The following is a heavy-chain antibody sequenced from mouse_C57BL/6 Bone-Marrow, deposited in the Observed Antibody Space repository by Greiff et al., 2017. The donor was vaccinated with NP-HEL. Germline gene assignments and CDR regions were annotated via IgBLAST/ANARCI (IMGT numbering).Heavy chain of an antibody. CDR1: GYTFTSYW. CDR3: AREGFYYYGSSPVYYAMDY. J-gene: IGHJ4*01. V-gene: IGHV1-69*01. CDR2: IDPSDSYT. Sequence: QVQLQQPGAELVMPGASVKLSCKASGYTFTSYWMHWVKQRPGQGLEWIGEIDPSDSYTNYNPKFKGKSTLTVDKSSSTAYMQLSSLTSEDSAVYYCAREGFYYYGSSPVYYAMDYWGQGTSVTVSS. D-gene: IGHD1-1*01.